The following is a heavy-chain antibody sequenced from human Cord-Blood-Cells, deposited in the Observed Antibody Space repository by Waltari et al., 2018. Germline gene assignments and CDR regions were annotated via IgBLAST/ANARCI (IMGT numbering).Heavy chain of an antibody. CDR1: GFTFSSYG. Sequence: QVQLVESGGGVVQPGRSLRLSCAASGFTFSSYGMPLVRAAPGKGLEWVAVISYDGSNKYYADSVKGRFTISRDNSKNTLYLQMNSLRAEDTAVYYCAKGGLRFLEWLLYYFDYWGQGTLVTVSS. J-gene: IGHJ4*02. CDR2: ISYDGSNK. V-gene: IGHV3-30*18. D-gene: IGHD3-3*01. CDR3: AKGGLRFLEWLLYYFDY.